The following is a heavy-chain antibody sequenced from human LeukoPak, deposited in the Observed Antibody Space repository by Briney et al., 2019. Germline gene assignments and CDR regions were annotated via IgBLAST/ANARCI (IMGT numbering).Heavy chain of an antibody. CDR1: GFTFDDYG. J-gene: IGHJ6*03. D-gene: IGHD6-19*01. CDR3: ARDREEQWLVPHYYYYYYMDV. Sequence: GGSLRLSCAASGFTFDDYGMSWVRQAPGKGLEWVSGINWNGGSTGYADSVKGRFTISRDNAKNSLYLQMNSLRAEDTAVYYCARDREEQWLVPHYYYYYYMDVWGKGTTVTVSS. V-gene: IGHV3-20*04. CDR2: INWNGGST.